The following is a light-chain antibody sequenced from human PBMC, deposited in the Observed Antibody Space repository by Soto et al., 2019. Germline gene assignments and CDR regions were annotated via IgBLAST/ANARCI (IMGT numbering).Light chain of an antibody. CDR3: SSYTSISTRV. CDR2: EVN. Sequence: QSALTQPASVSRAPGQSITISCTRTSSDVGSYNYVSWYQQHPGKAPKLMIYEVNNRPSGVSNRFSGSKSGNTASLTISGLQAEDEANYYCSSYTSISTRVFGGGTQLTVL. V-gene: IGLV2-14*01. CDR1: SSDVGSYNY. J-gene: IGLJ7*01.